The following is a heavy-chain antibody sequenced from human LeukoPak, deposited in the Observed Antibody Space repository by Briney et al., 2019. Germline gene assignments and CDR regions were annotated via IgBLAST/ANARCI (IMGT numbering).Heavy chain of an antibody. CDR3: ARVQAELAPNNAFDI. D-gene: IGHD1-7*01. CDR2: INTNTGNP. J-gene: IGHJ3*02. Sequence: ASVKVSCKASGYTFTSYAMNWVRQAPGQGLEWMGWINTNTGNPTYAQGFTGRFVFSLDTSVSTAYLQISSLKAEDTAVYYCARVQAELAPNNAFDIWGQGTMVTVSS. V-gene: IGHV7-4-1*02. CDR1: GYTFTSYA.